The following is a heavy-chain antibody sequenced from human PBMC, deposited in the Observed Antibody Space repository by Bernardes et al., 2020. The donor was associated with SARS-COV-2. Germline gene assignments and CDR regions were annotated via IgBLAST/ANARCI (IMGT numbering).Heavy chain of an antibody. V-gene: IGHV4-61*01. CDR2: IYHTGST. CDR3: TTYSTSWSDNFDY. D-gene: IGHD4-4*01. CDR1: GGSVSGGIYY. J-gene: IGHJ4*02. Sequence: SETLSLTCTVSGGSVSGGIYYWSWIRQPPGKGLEWIGYIYHTGSTNYNPSLKSRVTISVDTSKKQFSLKLSSVTAADTAVYFCTTYSTSWSDNFDYWGQGTLVTVSS.